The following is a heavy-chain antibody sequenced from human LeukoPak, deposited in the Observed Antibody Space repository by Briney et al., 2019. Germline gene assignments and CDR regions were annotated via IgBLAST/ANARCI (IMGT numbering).Heavy chain of an antibody. CDR1: GFTFNSYE. J-gene: IGHJ6*04. V-gene: IGHV3-48*03. Sequence: GGSLTLSCAASGFTFNSYEMNWVRQAPGKGLEWVSYISSSGSTIYYADSVKGRFTISRDNAKNSLYLQMNSLRAEDTAVYYCARCLYYYYYYGMDVWGKGTTVTVSS. CDR2: ISSSGSTI. CDR3: ARCLYYYYYYGMDV.